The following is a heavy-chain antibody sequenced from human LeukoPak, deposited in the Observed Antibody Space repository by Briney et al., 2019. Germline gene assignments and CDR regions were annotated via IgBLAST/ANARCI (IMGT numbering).Heavy chain of an antibody. CDR1: GLTFSTYS. CDR3: AKDVAPDSGWDLDY. CDR2: IYNSGAKI. J-gene: IGHJ4*02. V-gene: IGHV3-23*01. Sequence: GGSLRLSCAVSGLTFSTYSMTWVRQGPGKGLEWVSSIYNSGAKIFYADSVKGRFTISRGNSKNMLYLQMNGLRVEDTAVYYCAKDVAPDSGWDLDYWGQGTLVTVSS. D-gene: IGHD6-19*01.